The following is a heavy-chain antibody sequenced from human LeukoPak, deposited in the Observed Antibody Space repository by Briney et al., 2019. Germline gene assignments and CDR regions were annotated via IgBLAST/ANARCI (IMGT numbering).Heavy chain of an antibody. CDR2: IYYSGST. J-gene: IGHJ3*02. V-gene: IGHV4-59*01. CDR3: AREDYGDTGAFDI. D-gene: IGHD4-17*01. CDR1: GGSFSGYY. Sequence: KPSETLSLTCAVYGGSFSGYYWSWIRQPPGKGLEWIGYIYYSGSTNYNPSLKSRVTISVDTSKNQFSLKLSSVTAADTAVYYCAREDYGDTGAFDIWGQGTMVTVSS.